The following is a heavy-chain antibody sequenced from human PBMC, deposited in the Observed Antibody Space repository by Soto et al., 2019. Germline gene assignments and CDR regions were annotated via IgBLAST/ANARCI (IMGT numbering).Heavy chain of an antibody. CDR3: TKEPQFISTSCYSYYGMDV. CDR1: GFTFDDNT. Sequence: GGYLRLSCAVPGFTFDDNTMPWVRQAPGKGLEWVSLISWDGVSTYYADSVKGRFTISRDNRKNSLYRQRNSRRTEDTALYYCTKEPQFISTSCYSYYGMDVWGQGTTLTVS. D-gene: IGHD2-2*02. CDR2: ISWDGVST. J-gene: IGHJ6*02. V-gene: IGHV3-43*01.